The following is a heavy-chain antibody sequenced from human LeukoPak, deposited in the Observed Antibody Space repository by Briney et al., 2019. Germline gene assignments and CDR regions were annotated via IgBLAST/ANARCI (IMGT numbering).Heavy chain of an antibody. CDR2: ISSNGGST. D-gene: IGHD5-24*01. Sequence: GGSLRLSCAASGFTFSSYAMHWVRQAPGKGLEYVSAISSNGGSTYYANSVKGRFTISRDNSKNTLYLQMGSLRAEDMAVYYCARDHGEMATRRVDYWGQGTLVTVSS. V-gene: IGHV3-64*01. CDR3: ARDHGEMATRRVDY. CDR1: GFTFSSYA. J-gene: IGHJ4*02.